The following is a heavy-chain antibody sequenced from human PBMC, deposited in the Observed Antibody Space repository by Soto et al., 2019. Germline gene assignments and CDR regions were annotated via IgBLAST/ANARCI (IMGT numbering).Heavy chain of an antibody. CDR2: VYYSGST. V-gene: IGHV4-59*08. CDR1: GGSISTYY. J-gene: IGHJ4*02. D-gene: IGHD4-17*01. Sequence: SETLSLTCTVSGGSISTYYWSWIRQPPGKGLEWIGYVYYSGSTNYSPSLKSRVTTSVDTSKNQFSLKLTSVTAADTAVYYCARRYGDCLDFWGQGTLVTVSS. CDR3: ARRYGDCLDF.